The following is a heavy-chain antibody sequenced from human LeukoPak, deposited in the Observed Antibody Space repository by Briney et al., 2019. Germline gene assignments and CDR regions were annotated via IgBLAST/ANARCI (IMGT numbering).Heavy chain of an antibody. CDR3: ARGSRAVDCSGGSCYSDY. J-gene: IGHJ4*02. CDR2: ISAYNGNT. Sequence: ASVKVSCKASGYTFTSYGISWVRQAPGQGLEWMGWISAYNGNTNYAQKLQGRVTMTTDTSTSTAYMELRSLRSDDTAVYYCARGSRAVDCSGGSCYSDYWGQGTLVTVSS. D-gene: IGHD2-15*01. V-gene: IGHV1-18*01. CDR1: GYTFTSYG.